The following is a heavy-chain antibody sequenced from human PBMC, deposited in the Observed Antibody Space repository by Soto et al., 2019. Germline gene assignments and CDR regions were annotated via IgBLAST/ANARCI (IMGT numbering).Heavy chain of an antibody. CDR3: ARGNYYDSIQLPPPYYYGMDV. CDR2: ISYDGSNK. CDR1: GFTFSSYA. D-gene: IGHD3-22*01. Sequence: PGGSLRLSCAASGFTFSSYAMHWVRQAPGKGLEWVAVISYDGSNKYYADSVKGRFTISGDNSKNTLYLQMNSLRAEDTAVYYCARGNYYDSIQLPPPYYYGMDVWGQGTTVTVSS. V-gene: IGHV3-30-3*01. J-gene: IGHJ6*02.